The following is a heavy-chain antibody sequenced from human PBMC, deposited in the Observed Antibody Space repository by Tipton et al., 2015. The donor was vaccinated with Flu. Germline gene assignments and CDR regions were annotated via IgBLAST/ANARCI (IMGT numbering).Heavy chain of an antibody. CDR3: ARVMTAVYYYGMDV. J-gene: IGHJ6*02. V-gene: IGHV3-53*01. D-gene: IGHD4-11*01. Sequence: SLRLSCAAYGFTVSTNSMTWVRQAPGKGLEWVSLIYSGGGTFYADSVKGRFTVSRDNSNNTVFLQMNNMRGEDTAVYYCARVMTAVYYYGMDVWGQGTTVTVSS. CDR2: IYSGGGT. CDR1: GFTVSTNS.